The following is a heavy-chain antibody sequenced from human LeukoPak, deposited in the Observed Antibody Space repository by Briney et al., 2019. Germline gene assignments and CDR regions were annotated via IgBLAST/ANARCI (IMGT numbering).Heavy chain of an antibody. CDR2: ISSSGGNT. J-gene: IGHJ4*02. CDR3: AKTSYYDSGKGRSFDY. D-gene: IGHD3-10*01. Sequence: GGSLRLSCEASGFTFINYAMTWVRQAPGKGLEWVSRISSSGGNTYYADSVKGRFTISRDSSKNTLYLQMNSLRAEDTAVYYCAKTSYYDSGKGRSFDYWGQGTLVTVSS. V-gene: IGHV3-23*01. CDR1: GFTFINYA.